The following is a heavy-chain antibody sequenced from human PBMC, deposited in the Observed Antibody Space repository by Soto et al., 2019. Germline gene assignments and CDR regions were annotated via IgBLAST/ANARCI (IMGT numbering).Heavy chain of an antibody. CDR3: ARENGNVHLDY. CDR1: GYTFTGYY. D-gene: IGHD1-1*01. Sequence: SCKASGYTFTGYYMHWVRQPPGKGLEWIGYIYYSGSANYNPSLKSRVTISVDTSKNQFSLNLSSVTAADTAVYYCARENGNVHLDYWGQGTLVTVSS. CDR2: IYYSGSA. J-gene: IGHJ4*02. V-gene: IGHV4-59*01.